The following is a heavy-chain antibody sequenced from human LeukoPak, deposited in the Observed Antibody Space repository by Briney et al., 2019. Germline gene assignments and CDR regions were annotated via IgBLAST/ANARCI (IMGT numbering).Heavy chain of an antibody. CDR2: IRYDGSNK. CDR1: GFTFSSYG. V-gene: IGHV3-30*02. Sequence: GGSLRLSCAASGFTFSSYGMHWVRQAPGKGLEWVAFIRYDGSNKYYAGSVKGRFTISRDNSKNTLYLQMNSLRAEDTAVYYCAIIVVVVAATPIDDYWGQGTLVTVSS. CDR3: AIIVVVVAATPIDDY. J-gene: IGHJ4*02. D-gene: IGHD2-15*01.